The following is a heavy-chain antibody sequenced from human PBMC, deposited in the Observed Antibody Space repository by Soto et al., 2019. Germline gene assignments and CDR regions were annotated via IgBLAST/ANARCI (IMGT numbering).Heavy chain of an antibody. V-gene: IGHV1-69*18. CDR3: SRYSRLWGSTGWNSAKLFDI. J-gene: IGHJ3*02. CDR2: IIPIFGTP. CDR1: GGNFNTYP. Sequence: QVQLEQSGAEVKRPGSSVKVSCKTSGGNFNTYPISWVRQAHGHRLEWMGKIIPIFGTPDYAQKLQGRVTINADEVTTTVYMELRRLKADDSAVYYWSRYSRLWGSTGWNSAKLFDIWGQGTMVTVSS. D-gene: IGHD3-16*01.